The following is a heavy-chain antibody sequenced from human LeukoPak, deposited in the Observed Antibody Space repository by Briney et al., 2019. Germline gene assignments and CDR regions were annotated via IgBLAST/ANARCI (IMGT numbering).Heavy chain of an antibody. V-gene: IGHV1-46*01. D-gene: IGHD2-21*01. CDR3: ARDICGGECYSDY. J-gene: IGHJ4*02. Sequence: ASVKVSCKASGYTFTSYYMHWVRQAPGQGLEWMGIINPSGGSTSYAQKFQGRVTMSRDMSTSTVYMELSSLRSEDTAVYYCARDICGGECYSDYWGKGTLVTVSS. CDR1: GYTFTSYY. CDR2: INPSGGST.